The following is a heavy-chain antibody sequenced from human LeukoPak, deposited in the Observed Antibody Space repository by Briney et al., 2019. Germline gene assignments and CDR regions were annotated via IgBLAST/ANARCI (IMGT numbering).Heavy chain of an antibody. CDR1: GGSISSGSYY. CDR3: ARAYPIVY. V-gene: IGHV4-61*02. D-gene: IGHD1-26*01. J-gene: IGHJ4*02. Sequence: SQTLSLTCTVSGGSISSGSYYWSWIRQPAGKGLEWIGRIYTSGSTNYNPFLKSRVTISVDTSKNQFSLKLSSVTAADTAVYYCARAYPIVYWGQGTLVTVSS. CDR2: IYTSGST.